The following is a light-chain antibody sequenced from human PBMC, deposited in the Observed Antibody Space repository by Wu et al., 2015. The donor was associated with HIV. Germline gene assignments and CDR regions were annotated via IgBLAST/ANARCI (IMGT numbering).Light chain of an antibody. CDR1: QTVTATS. J-gene: IGKJ3*01. CDR2: GSS. CDR3: QQFNSSPFT. Sequence: EIVLTQSPGTLSLSPGESATLSCKTSQTVTATSLAWYQQKPGQAPRLLMYGSSRRASGVPQRFSGSGSGTDFTLTISRLEPEDIAVYYCQQFNSSPFTFGPGTKVEIK. V-gene: IGKV3-20*01.